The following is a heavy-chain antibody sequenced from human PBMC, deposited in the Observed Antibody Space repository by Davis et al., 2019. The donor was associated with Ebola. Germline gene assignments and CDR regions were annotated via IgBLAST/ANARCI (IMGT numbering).Heavy chain of an antibody. Sequence: SETLSLTCAVYGGSFSGYYWSWIRQPPGKGLEWIGEINHSGSTNYNPSLKSRVTISVDTSKNQFSLKLNSVTAADTAVYYCARGQLTSNIVVVTASHFDSWGQGTLVIVSS. CDR1: GGSFSGYY. CDR3: ARGQLTSNIVVVTASHFDS. V-gene: IGHV4-34*01. D-gene: IGHD2-21*02. CDR2: INHSGST. J-gene: IGHJ4*02.